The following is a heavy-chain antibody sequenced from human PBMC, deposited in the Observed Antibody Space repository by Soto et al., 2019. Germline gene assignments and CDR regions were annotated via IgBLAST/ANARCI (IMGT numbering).Heavy chain of an antibody. CDR1: GFTFGKYA. CDR3: AKAFLDRGGGS. Sequence: VQLLDSGGGLVQPGMSLRLSCAASGFTFGKYAMTWVRHTPGQGLQYVSSITDSGKSTYYTDCVRGRFIISRDNSKNILFMQMNSLRAEDTSVYFCAKAFLDRGGGSWGQGTMVTVSS. CDR2: ITDSGKST. J-gene: IGHJ5*02. D-gene: IGHD2-15*01. V-gene: IGHV3-23*01.